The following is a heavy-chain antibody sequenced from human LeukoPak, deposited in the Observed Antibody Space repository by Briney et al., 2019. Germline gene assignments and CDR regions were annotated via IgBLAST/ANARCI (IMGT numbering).Heavy chain of an antibody. CDR2: IYYSGST. Sequence: PSKTLSLTCTVSGGSISSYYWSWIRQPPGKGLEWIGYIYYSGSTNYNPSLKSRVTISVDTSKNQFSLKLSSVTAADTAVYYCARGSLDLWGRGTLVTVSS. CDR1: GGSISSYY. V-gene: IGHV4-59*08. CDR3: ARGSLDL. D-gene: IGHD3-16*02. J-gene: IGHJ2*01.